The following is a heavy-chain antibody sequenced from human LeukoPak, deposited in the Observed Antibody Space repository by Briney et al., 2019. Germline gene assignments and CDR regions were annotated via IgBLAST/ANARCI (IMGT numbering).Heavy chain of an antibody. Sequence: ASVKVSCKASGGTFSSYAISWVRQAPGQGLEWMGRIIPIFGTANYAQKFQGRVTITTDESTSTAYMELSSLRSEDTAVYYCAREGASSSWLNWFDPWGQGTLVTVSS. D-gene: IGHD6-13*01. CDR3: AREGASSSWLNWFDP. J-gene: IGHJ5*02. CDR2: IIPIFGTA. V-gene: IGHV1-69*05. CDR1: GGTFSSYA.